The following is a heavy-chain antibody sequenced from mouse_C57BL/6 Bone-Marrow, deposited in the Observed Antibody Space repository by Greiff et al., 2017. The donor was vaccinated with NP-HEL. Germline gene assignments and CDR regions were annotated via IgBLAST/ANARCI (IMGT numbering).Heavy chain of an antibody. CDR3: ASGTYDGYYVPFAY. Sequence: QVQLKESGAELARPGASVKLSCKASGYTFTSYGISWVKQRTGQGLEWIGEIYPRSGNTYYNEKFKGKATLTADKSSSTAYMELRSLTSEDSAVYFCASGTYDGYYVPFAYWGQGTLVTVSA. J-gene: IGHJ3*01. V-gene: IGHV1-81*01. D-gene: IGHD2-3*01. CDR2: IYPRSGNT. CDR1: GYTFTSYG.